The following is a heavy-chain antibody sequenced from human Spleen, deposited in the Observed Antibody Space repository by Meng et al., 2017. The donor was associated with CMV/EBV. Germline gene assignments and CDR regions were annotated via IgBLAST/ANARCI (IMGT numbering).Heavy chain of an antibody. D-gene: IGHD3-16*01. Sequence: QVPLQESGPGLVKPSETLSLTCTVSGGSISSSNYYWGWIRQPPGKGLEWLGSVYYSGRTYYNPSLKSRVTISVDTSKNQFSLKVSSVTAADTAVYYCARVGAGRKGVMPDYWGQGTLVTVSS. J-gene: IGHJ4*02. CDR3: ARVGAGRKGVMPDY. V-gene: IGHV4-39*07. CDR2: VYYSGRT. CDR1: GGSISSSNYY.